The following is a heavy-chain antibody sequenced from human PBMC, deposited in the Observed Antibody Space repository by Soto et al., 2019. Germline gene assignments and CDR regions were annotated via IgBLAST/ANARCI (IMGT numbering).Heavy chain of an antibody. V-gene: IGHV1-8*01. Sequence: QVQLVQSGAEVKKPGASVKVSCKASGYTFTSYDINWVRQATGQGLEWMGWMNPNSGNTGYAQKFQGRVTMTRNTSISTAYMELSSLRSEDTAVYYCASRFAHDDKRWWFFDYWGQGTLVTVSS. CDR2: MNPNSGNT. CDR3: ASRFAHDDKRWWFFDY. CDR1: GYTFTSYD. D-gene: IGHD2-15*01. J-gene: IGHJ4*02.